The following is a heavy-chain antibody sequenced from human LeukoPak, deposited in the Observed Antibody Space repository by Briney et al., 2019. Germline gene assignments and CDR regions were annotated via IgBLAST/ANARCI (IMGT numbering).Heavy chain of an antibody. CDR3: ARTFAAAHIDY. V-gene: IGHV3-74*01. J-gene: IGHJ4*02. CDR1: GSTFSSYW. Sequence: PGGSLRLSCAASGSTFSSYWMHWVRQAPGKGLVWVSLIKSDGSSTTYADSVKGRFTISRDNAKNTLYLEMNSLRAEDTAVYYCARTFAAAHIDYWGRGTLVTVSS. D-gene: IGHD2-15*01. CDR2: IKSDGSST.